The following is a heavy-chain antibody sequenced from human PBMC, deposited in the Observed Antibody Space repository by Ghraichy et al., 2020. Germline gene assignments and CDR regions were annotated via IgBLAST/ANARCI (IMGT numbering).Heavy chain of an antibody. Sequence: ASVKVSCKVSGYTLTELSMHWVRQAPGKGLEWMGGFDPEDGETIYAQKFQGRVTMTEDTSTDTAYMELSSLRSEDTAVYYCATGDVYGDSDAFDIWGQGTMVTVSS. CDR3: ATGDVYGDSDAFDI. D-gene: IGHD4-17*01. CDR1: GYTLTELS. V-gene: IGHV1-24*01. CDR2: FDPEDGET. J-gene: IGHJ3*02.